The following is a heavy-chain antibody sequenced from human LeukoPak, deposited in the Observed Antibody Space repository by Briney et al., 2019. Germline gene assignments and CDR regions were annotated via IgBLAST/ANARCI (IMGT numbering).Heavy chain of an antibody. CDR1: AYTFTSYY. Sequence: ASVKVSCKASAYTFTSYYMHWVRQAPGQGLEWMGWISAYNGNTKYAQKVQGRVAMTTDTSTSTAYMEMRSLRSDDTAVYYCARVSINMVRGVIEYFDYWGQGTLVTVSS. J-gene: IGHJ4*02. CDR2: ISAYNGNT. V-gene: IGHV1-18*04. D-gene: IGHD3-10*01. CDR3: ARVSINMVRGVIEYFDY.